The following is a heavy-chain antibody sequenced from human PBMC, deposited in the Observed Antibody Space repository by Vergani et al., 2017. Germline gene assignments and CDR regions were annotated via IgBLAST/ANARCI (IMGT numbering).Heavy chain of an antibody. J-gene: IGHJ4*02. D-gene: IGHD3-9*01. CDR1: GFTFSNAW. CDR3: TTDLEGTYYDILTGRPIDY. Sequence: EVQLVESGGGLVQPGGSLRLSCAASGFTFSNAWMSWVRQAPGKGLEWVGRIKSKTDGGTTDYAAPVKGRFTISRDDSKNTLYLQMNSLKTEDTAVYYCTTDLEGTYYDILTGRPIDYWGQGTLVTVSS. V-gene: IGHV3-15*01. CDR2: IKSKTDGGTT.